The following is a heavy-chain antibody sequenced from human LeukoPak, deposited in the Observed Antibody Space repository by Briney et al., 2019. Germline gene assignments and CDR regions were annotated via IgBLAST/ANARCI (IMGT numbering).Heavy chain of an antibody. J-gene: IGHJ3*01. CDR1: RGSISSDY. CDR2: IYTSGTT. Sequence: SETLSLTCTVSRGSISSDYWSWLRQPAGKGLEWIGLIYTSGTTNYNPSLKSRVTMSLDTSKNQLSLKLNSVTAADTAVYYCARVFHDWGQGTMVTVSS. V-gene: IGHV4-4*07. CDR3: ARVFHD.